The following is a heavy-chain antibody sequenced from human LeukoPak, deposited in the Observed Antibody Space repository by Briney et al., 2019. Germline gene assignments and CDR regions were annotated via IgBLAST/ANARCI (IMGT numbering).Heavy chain of an antibody. CDR3: ARKLSPRSFDS. D-gene: IGHD1-14*01. V-gene: IGHV3-23*01. Sequence: PGGSLRLSYAGSGFTFIGYAMSWVRQAPGRGLEWVSTISGGGANIFYVDSVKGRFTISRVNSKNTLYLQMNSLRAEDTAIYYCARKLSPRSFDSWGQGTLVTVSS. CDR2: ISGGGANI. J-gene: IGHJ4*02. CDR1: GFTFIGYA.